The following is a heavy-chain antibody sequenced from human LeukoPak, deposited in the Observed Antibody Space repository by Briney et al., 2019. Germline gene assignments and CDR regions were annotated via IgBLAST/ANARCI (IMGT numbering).Heavy chain of an antibody. J-gene: IGHJ4*02. Sequence: GGSLRLSCAASGFTFSDYYMSWIRQAPGKGLEWVSYIGTSGSTIYYADSVKGRFTFSRDNAKNSLYLQMNSLRAEDTAVYHCARQGEGCSSTSRYKVDFDYWGQGTLVTVSS. CDR1: GFTFSDYY. CDR2: IGTSGSTI. CDR3: ARQGEGCSSTSRYKVDFDY. D-gene: IGHD2-2*02. V-gene: IGHV3-11*04.